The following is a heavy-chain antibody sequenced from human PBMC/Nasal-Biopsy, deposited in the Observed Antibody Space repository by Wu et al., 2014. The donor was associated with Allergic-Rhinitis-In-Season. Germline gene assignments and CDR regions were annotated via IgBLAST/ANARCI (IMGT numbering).Heavy chain of an antibody. CDR2: IDWDGDK. CDR1: GFSLSTTSMR. J-gene: IGHJ3*02. Sequence: ALVKPTQTLILTCTFSGFSLSTTSMRVSWIRQPPGKALEWLARIDWDGDKFYSTSLRTRLTISKDTSKNQVVLTMTDMDPVDTATYYCVHRGPRRISGTTHRFDAFDIWGPRDNGHRLF. V-gene: IGHV2-70*04. D-gene: IGHD1-7*01. CDR3: VHRGPRRISGTTHRFDAFDI.